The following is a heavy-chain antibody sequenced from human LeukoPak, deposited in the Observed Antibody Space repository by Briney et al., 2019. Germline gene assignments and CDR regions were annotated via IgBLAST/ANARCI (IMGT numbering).Heavy chain of an antibody. V-gene: IGHV4-4*07. J-gene: IGHJ6*03. D-gene: IGHD3-10*01. CDR3: ARESAGTYYNPLGYMDV. Sequence: SETLSLTCTVSGGSISIYYWTWIRQPAGEGLEWIGRIFTSGITNYNPSLKSRVTMSVDTSKNQFSLNLSSVTAADTAEYYCARESAGTYYNPLGYMDVWGKGTTVTVSS. CDR2: IFTSGIT. CDR1: GGSISIYY.